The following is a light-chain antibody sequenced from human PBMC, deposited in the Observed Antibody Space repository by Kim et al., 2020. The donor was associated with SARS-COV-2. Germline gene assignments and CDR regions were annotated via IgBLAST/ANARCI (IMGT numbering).Light chain of an antibody. CDR3: QSYDSGRWV. Sequence: PVQSDTPSCTRSTSNSGAGHDVPWYQHLPGTAPKVLIYGSSNRPSGVPDRFSGSKSGTSASLAITGLQAEDEGDYYCQSYDSGRWVFGGGTQLTVL. CDR2: GSS. J-gene: IGLJ3*02. CDR1: TSNSGAGHD. V-gene: IGLV1-40*01.